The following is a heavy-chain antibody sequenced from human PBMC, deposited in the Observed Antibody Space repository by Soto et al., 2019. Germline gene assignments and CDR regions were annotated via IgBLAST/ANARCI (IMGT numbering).Heavy chain of an antibody. CDR2: INAGNGDT. J-gene: IGHJ6*02. Sequence: QVQLMQSGTEEKNPGASVKVSCKASGYTFTSYAIHWVRQAPGQKLGWMGWINAGNGDTKYSQNFPGRVTIIRDTSASTGYMEVSSLTSEDTAVYYCARGDCAGGSCQTYGLDVWGQGTTVTVSS. D-gene: IGHD2-15*01. CDR3: ARGDCAGGSCQTYGLDV. V-gene: IGHV1-3*05. CDR1: GYTFTSYA.